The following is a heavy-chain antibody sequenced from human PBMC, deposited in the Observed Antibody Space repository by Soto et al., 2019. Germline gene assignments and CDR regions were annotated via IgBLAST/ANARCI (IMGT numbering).Heavy chain of an antibody. CDR1: GFTFSSYA. CDR2: ISYGGSNK. Sequence: GGSLSLSCAASGFTFSSYAMHWVRQAPGKGREGVAVISYGGSNKYYADSVKGRFTISRDNSKNTLYLQMNSLRAEDTAVYYCARTLYYDSSGYYPYYFDYWGQGTLVTVSS. V-gene: IGHV3-30-3*01. J-gene: IGHJ4*02. D-gene: IGHD3-22*01. CDR3: ARTLYYDSSGYYPYYFDY.